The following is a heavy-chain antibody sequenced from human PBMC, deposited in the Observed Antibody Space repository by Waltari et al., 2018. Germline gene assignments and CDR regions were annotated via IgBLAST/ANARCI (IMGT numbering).Heavy chain of an antibody. Sequence: QLQLQASGPGLVKPSGTLSLTCAVSGDSMSSTDCWSWVRQPPGKELEWVGQARGDGRTNYHPSFASRITISLDTYNKHFSLKLTSATAADTAIYYCARDRGRGLYLDSWGPGTQVTVSP. CDR1: GDSMSSTDC. D-gene: IGHD1-1*01. CDR3: ARDRGRGLYLDS. CDR2: ARGDGRT. V-gene: IGHV4-4*02. J-gene: IGHJ4*02.